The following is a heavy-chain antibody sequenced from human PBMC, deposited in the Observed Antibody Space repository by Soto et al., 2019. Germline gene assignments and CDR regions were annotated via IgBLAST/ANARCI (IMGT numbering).Heavy chain of an antibody. Sequence: GASVKVSGKTSGFTFTTYYIHWVLQAPGQGLEWMGMIDPSGGSTTYAQKFQGRITMTSDMSTSTVYMELSSLRSEDTAVYYCARVPYDTTGYYAFWGQGTLVTVSS. CDR3: ARVPYDTTGYYAF. CDR2: IDPSGGST. CDR1: GFTFTTYY. D-gene: IGHD3-22*01. J-gene: IGHJ4*02. V-gene: IGHV1-46*01.